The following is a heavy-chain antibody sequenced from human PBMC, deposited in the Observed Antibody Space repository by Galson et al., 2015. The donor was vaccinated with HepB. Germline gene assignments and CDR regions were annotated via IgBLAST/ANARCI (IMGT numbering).Heavy chain of an antibody. CDR2: IYHSGST. J-gene: IGHJ5*01. D-gene: IGHD3-22*01. V-gene: IGHV4-38-2*02. CDR3: ARDGFYDSRGYYFKGWFDY. Sequence: LTCAVSGYSISSAYSWGWIRQPPGKGPEWIGSIYHSGSTDYNPSLRSRVTISKDTPKNQFSLQLNSVTAADTAVYYCARDGFYDSRGYYFKGWFDYWGQGTLVTVSS. CDR1: GYSISSAYS.